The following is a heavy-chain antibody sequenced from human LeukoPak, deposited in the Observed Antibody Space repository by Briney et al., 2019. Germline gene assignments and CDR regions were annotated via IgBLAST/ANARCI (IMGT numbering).Heavy chain of an antibody. CDR2: IKQDGSEK. Sequence: GGSLRLSCAASGFTFSSYWMSWVRQAPGKGLEWVANIKQDGSEKYYVDSVKGRFTISRGNAKNSLYLQMNSLRAEDTAVYYCARDGITIFGVVTNYGMDVWGQGTTVTVSS. CDR3: ARDGITIFGVVTNYGMDV. CDR1: GFTFSSYW. J-gene: IGHJ6*02. V-gene: IGHV3-7*01. D-gene: IGHD3-3*01.